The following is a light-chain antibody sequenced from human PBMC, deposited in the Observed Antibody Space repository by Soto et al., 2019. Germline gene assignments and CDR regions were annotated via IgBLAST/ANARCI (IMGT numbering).Light chain of an antibody. CDR3: QSYDSSLSGVV. Sequence: QSVLTQPPSLSGAPGQRVTISCTGSSSNIGAGYDVHWYQQLPGTAPKLLIYGNSNRPSGVPDRFSGSKSGTSASLAITGLQAEDEADYYWQSYDSSLSGVVFGGGTKLTVL. CDR1: SSNIGAGYD. V-gene: IGLV1-40*01. J-gene: IGLJ2*01. CDR2: GNS.